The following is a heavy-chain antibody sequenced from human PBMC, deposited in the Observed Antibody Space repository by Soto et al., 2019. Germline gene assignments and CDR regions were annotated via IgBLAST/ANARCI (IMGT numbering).Heavy chain of an antibody. CDR1: GFTFSNYA. Sequence: EVPLVESGGGLVQPGGSLRLSCAASGFTFSNYAMHWVRQAPGKGLECVSVISANGDTTYSANSVKDRFTISRDNSKNTLYLQMGGLRADDMAVYYVARAWRADVWGQGTTVAVSS. CDR3: ARAWRADV. J-gene: IGHJ6*02. CDR2: ISANGDTT. V-gene: IGHV3-64*01.